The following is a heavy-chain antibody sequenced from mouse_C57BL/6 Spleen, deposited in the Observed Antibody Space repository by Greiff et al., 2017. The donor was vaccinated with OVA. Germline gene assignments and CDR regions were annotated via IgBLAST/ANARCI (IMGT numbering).Heavy chain of an antibody. CDR1: GYTFTSYW. V-gene: IGHV1-64*01. CDR2: IHPNSGST. Sequence: QVQLKQSGAELVKPGASVKLSCKASGYTFTSYWMHWVKQRPGQGLEWIGMIHPNSGSTNYNEKFKSKATLTVDKSSSTAYMQLSSLTSEDSAVYYCARDWDKVFFAYWGQGTLVTVSA. J-gene: IGHJ3*01. D-gene: IGHD4-1*01. CDR3: ARDWDKVFFAY.